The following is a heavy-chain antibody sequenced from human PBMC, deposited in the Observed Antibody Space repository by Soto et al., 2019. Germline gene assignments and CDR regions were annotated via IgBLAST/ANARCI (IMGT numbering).Heavy chain of an antibody. J-gene: IGHJ4*02. CDR1: GFTFSSYN. CDR3: ARSKYIDY. D-gene: IGHD4-4*01. V-gene: IGHV3-48*02. Sequence: HPVGSLRLSCVVSGFTFSSYNMNWVRQAPGKGLEWVTYISGSGSTIYYADSVKGRFTISRDNVKNSLYLQMNSLRDEDTAVYYCARSKYIDYWGQGTLVTVSS. CDR2: ISGSGSTI.